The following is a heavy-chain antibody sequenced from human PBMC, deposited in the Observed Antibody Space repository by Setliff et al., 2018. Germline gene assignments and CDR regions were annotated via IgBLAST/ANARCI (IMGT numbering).Heavy chain of an antibody. CDR3: ARMAGWESAPRFITIFGVVDY. J-gene: IGHJ4*02. CDR1: GYTFTSYD. Sequence: ASVKVSCKASGYTFTSYDINWVRQATGQGLEWMGWMNPNSGNAGYAQKFQGRVTMTRNTSISTAYMELSSLRSEDTAVYYCARMAGWESAPRFITIFGVVDYWGQGTLVTVSS. CDR2: MNPNSGNA. V-gene: IGHV1-8*02. D-gene: IGHD3-3*01.